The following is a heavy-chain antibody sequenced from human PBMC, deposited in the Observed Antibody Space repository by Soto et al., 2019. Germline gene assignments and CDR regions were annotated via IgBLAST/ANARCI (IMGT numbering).Heavy chain of an antibody. V-gene: IGHV3-23*01. CDR2: ISGSGATT. J-gene: IGHJ4*01. CDR1: GFNFNNYA. D-gene: IGHD5-12*01. Sequence: GVLRLSCAASGFNFNNYAMSWVRQAPGKGLEWVSAISGSGATTYDADSVKGRFTISRANSKNTLYLQMGSLRAEDMAVYYCSYGSNGYLFDYCGQGTLVTVSS. CDR3: SYGSNGYLFDY.